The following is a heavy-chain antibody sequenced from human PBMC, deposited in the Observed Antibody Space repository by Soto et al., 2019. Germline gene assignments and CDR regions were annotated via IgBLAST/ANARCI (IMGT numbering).Heavy chain of an antibody. CDR3: AKDPISIAAAGYFDY. D-gene: IGHD6-13*01. CDR1: GYTFTGYY. Sequence: QVQLVQSGAEVKKPGASVKVSCKASGYTFTGYYMHWVRQAPGQGLEWMGWINPNSGGTNYAQKFQGRVTMTRDTSISTAYMELSRLRSDDTAVYYCAKDPISIAAAGYFDYWGQGTLVTVSS. CDR2: INPNSGGT. J-gene: IGHJ4*02. V-gene: IGHV1-2*02.